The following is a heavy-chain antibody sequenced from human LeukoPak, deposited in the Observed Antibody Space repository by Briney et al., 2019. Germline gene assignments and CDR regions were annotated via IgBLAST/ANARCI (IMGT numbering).Heavy chain of an antibody. CDR1: GGSFSGYY. D-gene: IGHD5-18*01. Sequence: SETLSLTCLVYGGSFSGYYWSWIRQPPGKGLEWIGEIHHSGSTNYNPSLKSRVTISLDTSKNQFSPKLTSVTAADTAVYYCARGVRGYSYGLNDYYYYYMDVWGKGTTVTISS. CDR2: IHHSGST. CDR3: ARGVRGYSYGLNDYYYYYMDV. J-gene: IGHJ6*03. V-gene: IGHV4-34*01.